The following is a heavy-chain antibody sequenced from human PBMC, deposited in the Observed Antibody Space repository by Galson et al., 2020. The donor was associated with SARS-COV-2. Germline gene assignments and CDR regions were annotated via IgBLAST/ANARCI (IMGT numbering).Heavy chain of an antibody. V-gene: IGHV4-30-2*01. CDR1: GTSISSGSYS. J-gene: IGHJ3*01. D-gene: IGHD4-17*01. CDR3: ARLHYGEYAPEAFDV. CDR2: ISHSGGT. Sequence: SETLSLTCAVSGTSISSGSYSWNWIRQPPGKGLEWIGYISHSGGTYYNPSLKSRVTISGDRSKNQFSLRLSSVTAADTAVYYCARLHYGEYAPEAFDVWGPGTRVNV.